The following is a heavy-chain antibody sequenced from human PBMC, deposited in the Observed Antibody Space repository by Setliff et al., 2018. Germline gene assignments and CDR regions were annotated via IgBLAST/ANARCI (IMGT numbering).Heavy chain of an antibody. D-gene: IGHD6-19*01. Sequence: LSLSCAASGFTFSNHPMHWVRQAPGKGLEWVAVISYYADSVKGRFTISRDNSRNTLYLQMDSLRADDTAVYFCAKDVGLGSGWSYFDYWGQGALVTVSS. CDR2: ISYYA. V-gene: IGHV3-30*07. CDR1: GFTFSNHP. CDR3: AKDVGLGSGWSYFDY. J-gene: IGHJ4*02.